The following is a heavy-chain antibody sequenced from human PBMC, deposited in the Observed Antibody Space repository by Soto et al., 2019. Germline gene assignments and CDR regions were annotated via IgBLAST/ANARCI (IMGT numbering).Heavy chain of an antibody. CDR1: GYTFTGYY. CDR2: INPNSGGT. J-gene: IGHJ6*02. D-gene: IGHD2-15*01. CDR3: ARVPSGYCSGGSCYSNYYYGMDV. Sequence: GXSVKVSCKASGYTFTGYYMHWVRQAPGQGLEWMGWINPNSGGTNYAQKFQGRVTMTRDTSISTAYMELSRLRSDDTAVYYCARVPSGYCSGGSCYSNYYYGMDVWGQGTTVTVSS. V-gene: IGHV1-2*02.